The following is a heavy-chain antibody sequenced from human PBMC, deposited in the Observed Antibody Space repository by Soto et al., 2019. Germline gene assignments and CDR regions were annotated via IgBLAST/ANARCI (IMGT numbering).Heavy chain of an antibody. CDR3: ARSPPPGLHLGELSSSYYMDV. J-gene: IGHJ6*03. V-gene: IGHV3-7*01. CDR1: GFTFSSYW. Sequence: GGSLRLPCAASGFTFSSYWMSWVRQAPGKGLEWVANIKQDGSEKYYVDSVKGRFTISRDNAKNSLYLQMNSLRAEDTAVYYCARSPPPGLHLGELSSSYYMDVWGKGTTVTVSS. CDR2: IKQDGSEK. D-gene: IGHD3-16*02.